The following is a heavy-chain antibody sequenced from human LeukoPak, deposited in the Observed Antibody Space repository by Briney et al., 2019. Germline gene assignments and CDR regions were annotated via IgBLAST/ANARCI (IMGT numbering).Heavy chain of an antibody. D-gene: IGHD3-10*01. CDR3: ARGNRVGGLRRSTAPRGAFDI. V-gene: IGHV4-34*01. CDR1: GGSFSGYY. J-gene: IGHJ3*02. CDR2: INHSGST. Sequence: SETLSLTCAVYGGSFSGYYWSWIRQPPRKGLEWIGEINHSGSTNYNPSLKSRVTISVDTSKNQFSLKLSSVTAADTAVYYCARGNRVGGLRRSTAPRGAFDIWGQGTMVTVSS.